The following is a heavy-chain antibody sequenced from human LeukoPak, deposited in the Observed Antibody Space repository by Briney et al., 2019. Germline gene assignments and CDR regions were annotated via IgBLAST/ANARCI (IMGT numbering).Heavy chain of an antibody. V-gene: IGHV3-9*01. CDR1: GFTFDDYA. D-gene: IGHD3-22*01. Sequence: GGSLRLSCAASGFTFDDYAMHWVRQAPGKGLEWVSGISWNSGSIGYADSVKGRFTISRDNAKNSLYLQMNSLRAEDTALYYCAKDRYYDSSGGLCDDWGQGTLVTVSS. CDR2: ISWNSGSI. J-gene: IGHJ4*02. CDR3: AKDRYYDSSGGLCDD.